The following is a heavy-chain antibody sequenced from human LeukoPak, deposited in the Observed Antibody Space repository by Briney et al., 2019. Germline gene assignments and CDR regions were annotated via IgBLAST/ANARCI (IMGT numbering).Heavy chain of an antibody. Sequence: GGSLRLSCAASGFTFSSYAMHWVRQAPGKGLEWVAVISYDGSNKYYADSVKGRFTISRDNSKNTLYPQMNSLRAEDTAVYYCARDGDSSGYSVYYYYYMDVWGKGTTVTVSS. J-gene: IGHJ6*03. CDR2: ISYDGSNK. V-gene: IGHV3-30*04. CDR1: GFTFSSYA. CDR3: ARDGDSSGYSVYYYYYMDV. D-gene: IGHD3-22*01.